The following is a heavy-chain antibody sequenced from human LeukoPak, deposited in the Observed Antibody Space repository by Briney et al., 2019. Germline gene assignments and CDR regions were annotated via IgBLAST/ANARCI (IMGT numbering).Heavy chain of an antibody. D-gene: IGHD6-13*01. CDR2: IYYSGST. Sequence: SETLSLTCTVSGGSISSSSYYWGWIRQPPGKGLEWIGTIYYSGSTYYNPSLRSRVTISVDTSKNQFSLRLSSVTAADTAVYYCVGSGFRAVGKGFDPWGQGTLVTVSS. CDR3: VGSGFRAVGKGFDP. CDR1: GGSISSSSYY. J-gene: IGHJ5*02. V-gene: IGHV4-39*01.